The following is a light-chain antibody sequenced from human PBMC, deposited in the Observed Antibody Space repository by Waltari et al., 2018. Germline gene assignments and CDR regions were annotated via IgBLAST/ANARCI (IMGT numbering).Light chain of an antibody. CDR2: GAS. CDR1: QSVSSN. V-gene: IGKV3-15*01. J-gene: IGKJ1*01. Sequence: EIVMTQSPATLSVSPGERATLSCRASQSVSSNLGWYQQKPGQAPRLLIYGASTRATGSPARFSGSGSGTEFTLTISSLQSEDFAVYYCQQYNNWPRTFGQGTKVEI. CDR3: QQYNNWPRT.